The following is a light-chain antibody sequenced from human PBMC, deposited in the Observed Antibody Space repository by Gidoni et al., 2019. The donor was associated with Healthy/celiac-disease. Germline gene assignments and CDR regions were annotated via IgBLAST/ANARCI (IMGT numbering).Light chain of an antibody. Sequence: DIQMTQSASSLSASVGDRVTITCQASQDISNYLNWYQQKPGKAPKLLIYDASNLETGVPSRFSGSGSGTDFTFTISSLQPEDIATYYCQQYDNLPRTITFXXXTRLEIK. J-gene: IGKJ5*01. CDR1: QDISNY. CDR2: DAS. CDR3: QQYDNLPRTIT. V-gene: IGKV1-33*01.